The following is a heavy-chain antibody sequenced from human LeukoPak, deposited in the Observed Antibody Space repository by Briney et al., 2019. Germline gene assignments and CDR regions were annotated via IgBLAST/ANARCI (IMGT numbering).Heavy chain of an antibody. D-gene: IGHD3-22*01. CDR1: GFTFSSYS. V-gene: IGHV3-48*02. CDR3: ARDLVPAHYYDSSGYVDY. J-gene: IGHJ4*02. Sequence: GGSLRLSCAASGFTFSSYSMNWVRQAPGKGLEWVSYISSSSSTIYYAVSVKGRFTISRDNAKNSLYLQMNSLRDEDTAVYYCARDLVPAHYYDSSGYVDYWGQGTLVTVSS. CDR2: ISSSSSTI.